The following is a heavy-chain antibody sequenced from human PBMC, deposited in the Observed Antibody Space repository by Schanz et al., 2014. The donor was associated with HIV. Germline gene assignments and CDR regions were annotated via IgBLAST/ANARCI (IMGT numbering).Heavy chain of an antibody. CDR1: GFTFNSYA. CDR2: ISSKGIDT. J-gene: IGHJ4*02. CDR3: ARSRSGWLTPFDY. Sequence: EVQLSESGGGSVQPGGSLRLSCAASGFTFNSYAMHWVRQAPGKGLEYVSGISSKGIDTYYGDSVKGRFTISRDNSKDSLYLQMGTLRLEDMGMYYCARSRSGWLTPFDYWGQGTLVTVSS. D-gene: IGHD6-19*01. V-gene: IGHV3-64*07.